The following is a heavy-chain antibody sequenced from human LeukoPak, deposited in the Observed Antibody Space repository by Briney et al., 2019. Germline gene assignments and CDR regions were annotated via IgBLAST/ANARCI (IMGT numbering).Heavy chain of an antibody. CDR2: MNPNSGNT. J-gene: IGHJ6*03. CDR3: ARGSRVLRYFDWLLPHNHMDV. Sequence: ASVKVSCKASGYTFTSYDINWVRQATGQGLEWMGWMNPNSGNTGYAQKFQGRVTMTRNTSISTAYMELSSLRSEDTAVYYCARGSRVLRYFDWLLPHNHMDVWGKGITVTVSS. D-gene: IGHD3-9*01. V-gene: IGHV1-8*01. CDR1: GYTFTSYD.